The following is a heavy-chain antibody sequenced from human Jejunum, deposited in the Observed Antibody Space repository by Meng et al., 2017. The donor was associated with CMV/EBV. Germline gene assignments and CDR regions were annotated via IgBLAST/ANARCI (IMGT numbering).Heavy chain of an antibody. Sequence: QVQLVEPGGGVVQPGRSLRLSCAASGFTFSRYALHWVRQAAGKGLEGVAFISYDGKNKYYADSVEGRFTISRDNSKNTLYLQMNSLRTEDTAVYYCTKDQVLLWGQGTLVTVSS. J-gene: IGHJ4*02. V-gene: IGHV3-30-3*02. CDR2: ISYDGKNK. CDR1: GFTFSRYA. D-gene: IGHD3-10*01. CDR3: TKDQVLL.